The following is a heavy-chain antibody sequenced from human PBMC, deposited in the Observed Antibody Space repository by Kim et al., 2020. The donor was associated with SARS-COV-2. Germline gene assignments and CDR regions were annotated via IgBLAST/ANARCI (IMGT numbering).Heavy chain of an antibody. D-gene: IGHD6-13*01. V-gene: IGHV3-13*01. CDR3: ARGYSSSWYWAFDI. Sequence: PGAVKGRFTISRENAKNSLYLQMNSLGAGYTAVYYCARGYSSSWYWAFDIWGQGTMVTVSS. J-gene: IGHJ3*02.